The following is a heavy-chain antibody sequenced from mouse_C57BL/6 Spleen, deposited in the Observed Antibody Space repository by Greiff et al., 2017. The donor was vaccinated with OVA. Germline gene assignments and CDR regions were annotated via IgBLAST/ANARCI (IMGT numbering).Heavy chain of an antibody. J-gene: IGHJ4*01. CDR3: WSNFDYYAMDY. CDR2: ISSGGSYT. CDR1: GFTFSSYG. Sequence: EVKVVESGGDLVKPGGSLKLSCAASGFTFSSYGMSWVRQTPDKRLEWVATISSGGSYTYYPDSVKGRFTISRDNAKNTLYLQMSSLKSEDTAMYYCWSNFDYYAMDYWGQGTSVTVSS. D-gene: IGHD2-5*01. V-gene: IGHV5-6*01.